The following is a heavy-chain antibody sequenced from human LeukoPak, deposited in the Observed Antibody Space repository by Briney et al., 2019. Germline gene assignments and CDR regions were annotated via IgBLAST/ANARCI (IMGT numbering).Heavy chain of an antibody. Sequence: QPGRSLRLSCAASGFTFSSYGMHWVRQAPGKGLEWVAVISYDGSNKYYADSVKGGFTISRDNSKNTLYLQMNSLRAEDTAVYYCAKDGGSGSPFDYWGQGTLVTVSS. CDR3: AKDGGSGSPFDY. CDR1: GFTFSSYG. V-gene: IGHV3-30*18. CDR2: ISYDGSNK. D-gene: IGHD1-26*01. J-gene: IGHJ4*02.